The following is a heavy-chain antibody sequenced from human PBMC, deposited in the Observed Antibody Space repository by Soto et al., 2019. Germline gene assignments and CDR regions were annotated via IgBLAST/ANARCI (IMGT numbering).Heavy chain of an antibody. CDR2: ILSKNDGETT. V-gene: IGHV3-15*01. J-gene: IGHJ4*02. CDR3: TTYDYISGIYRYRWAY. Sequence: EVQLVESGGGLVTPGGSVRLSCAASGFSFSESWMGWVRQAPGKGLEWVGRILSKNDGETTDYAAPVKGRVTSSRDDSKNKVYLQMDSLRTEDTAVYYCTTYDYISGIYRYRWAYWGQGTLVTVSS. CDR1: GFSFSESW. D-gene: IGHD3-16*02.